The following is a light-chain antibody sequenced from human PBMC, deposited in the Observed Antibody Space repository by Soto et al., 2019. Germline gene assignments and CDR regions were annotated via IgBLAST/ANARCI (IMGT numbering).Light chain of an antibody. V-gene: IGLV3-9*01. CDR3: QVWDSSTVV. J-gene: IGLJ2*01. Sequence: SYELTQPLSVSVALGQTARITCGGNNIGSKNGHWSQQKPGQAPVLVIYRDSNMPSGIPERFSGSNAGNTATLTISRAQAGDEAYYYCQVWDSSTVVFGGGTKLTVL. CDR1: NIGSKN. CDR2: RDS.